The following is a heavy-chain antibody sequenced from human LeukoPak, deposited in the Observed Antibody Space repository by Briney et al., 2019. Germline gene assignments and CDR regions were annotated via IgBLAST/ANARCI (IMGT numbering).Heavy chain of an antibody. J-gene: IGHJ4*02. CDR3: ARHVLGGIIGTTTLDY. D-gene: IGHD1-7*01. V-gene: IGHV4-59*08. Sequence: ETLSLTCTVSGGSISSYYWSWIRQPPGKGLEWIGYIYYSGSTNYNPSLKSRVTISEDTSRNQLSLKLSSVTVADTAVYYCARHVLGGIIGTTTLDYWGQGTLVTVSS. CDR1: GGSISSYY. CDR2: IYYSGST.